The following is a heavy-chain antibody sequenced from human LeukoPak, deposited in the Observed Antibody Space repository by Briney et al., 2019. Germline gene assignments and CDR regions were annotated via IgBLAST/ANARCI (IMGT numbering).Heavy chain of an antibody. Sequence: ASVKVSCKASGYTFTSYDINWVRQATGQGLEWMGWMNPNSGNTGYAQKFQGRVTMTRNTPISTAYMELSSLRSEDTAMYYCARGVDTAMVRWYYYYYYMDVWGKGTTVTVSS. V-gene: IGHV1-8*01. CDR2: MNPNSGNT. D-gene: IGHD5-18*01. CDR1: GYTFTSYD. CDR3: ARGVDTAMVRWYYYYYYMDV. J-gene: IGHJ6*03.